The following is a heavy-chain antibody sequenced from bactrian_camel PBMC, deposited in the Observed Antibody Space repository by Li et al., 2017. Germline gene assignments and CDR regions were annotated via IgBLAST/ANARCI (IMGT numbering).Heavy chain of an antibody. Sequence: HVQLVESGGGSVQVGGSLRLSCANSGYIVSTNRMGWFRQAPGKEREGVAHIDVAGKTTYKDSVRGRFTISKDNAKNTGSLQMNSLKPEDTAMYFCAADRVCTIGNRRPSDFGFWGQGTQVTVS. CDR1: GYIVSTNR. V-gene: IGHV3S53*01. CDR3: AADRVCTIGNRRPSDFGF. CDR2: IDVAGKT. D-gene: IGHD5*01. J-gene: IGHJ6*01.